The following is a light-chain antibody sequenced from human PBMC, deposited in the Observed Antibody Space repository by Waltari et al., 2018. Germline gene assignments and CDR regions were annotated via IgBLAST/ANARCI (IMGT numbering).Light chain of an antibody. CDR2: ADS. J-gene: IGLJ1*01. Sequence: SFELTQPSSVSVSPGQTASIACSGDHLGSKWTSWYQQKAGQSPVLVIYADSERPSGVPGRFSAARSGDTVTLNISGTQDLDEADYYCQTWDSNIFVFGPGT. CDR3: QTWDSNIFV. V-gene: IGLV3-1*01. CDR1: HLGSKW.